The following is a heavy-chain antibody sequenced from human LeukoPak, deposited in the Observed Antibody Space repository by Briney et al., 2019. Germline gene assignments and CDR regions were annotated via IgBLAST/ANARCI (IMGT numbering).Heavy chain of an antibody. D-gene: IGHD6-6*01. J-gene: IGHJ5*02. CDR3: AAAYSSSSTPWWFDP. CDR2: ISGSGGST. CDR1: GFTFSSYA. Sequence: GGSLRLSCAASGFTFSSYAMSWVRQAPGKGLEWVSAISGSGGSTYYADSVKGRFTISRDNSKNTLYLQMNGLRAEDTAVYYCAAAYSSSSTPWWFDPWGQGTLVTVSS. V-gene: IGHV3-23*01.